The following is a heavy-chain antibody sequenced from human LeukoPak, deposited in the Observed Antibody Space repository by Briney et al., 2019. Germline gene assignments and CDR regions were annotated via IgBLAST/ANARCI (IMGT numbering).Heavy chain of an antibody. CDR1: EFIYNTYA. J-gene: IGHJ5*02. CDR2: IDNSGDYT. V-gene: IGHV3-23*01. Sequence: PGGSLRLSCAVSEFIYNTYAMTWVRQAPGKGLEWVSSIDNSGDYTYYADSVKGRFTISRDNSRNTLYLQMSSLRVEDTALYYCGKQSSSSWQFDPRGQGTLVTVSS. CDR3: GKQSSSSWQFDP. D-gene: IGHD6-13*01.